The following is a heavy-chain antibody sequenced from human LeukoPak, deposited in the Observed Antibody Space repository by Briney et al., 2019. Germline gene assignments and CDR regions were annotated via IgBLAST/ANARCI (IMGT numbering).Heavy chain of an antibody. CDR1: GFTFSSNS. V-gene: IGHV3-48*04. CDR3: ARWFCTSTTCYYDY. Sequence: GGSLRLSCAASGFTFSSNSMNWVRQAPGKGLEWVSYISATGGTIYYADSVKGRFTISRDNAKNSLYLQMNSLRADDTAVYYCARWFCTSTTCYYDYWGQGTLVTVSS. D-gene: IGHD2-2*01. CDR2: ISATGGTI. J-gene: IGHJ4*02.